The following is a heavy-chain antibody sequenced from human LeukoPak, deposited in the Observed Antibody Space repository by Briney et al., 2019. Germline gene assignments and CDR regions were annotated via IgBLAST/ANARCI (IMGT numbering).Heavy chain of an antibody. CDR1: GFTFSSYG. D-gene: IGHD2-15*01. Sequence: PGGSLRLSCAASGFTFSSYGMHWVRQAPGKGLEWVAVISYDGSNKYYADSVKGRFTISRDNSKNTLYLQMNSLRADDTAVYYCAKGRALEVVAAFNYWGQGTVVTVSS. V-gene: IGHV3-30*18. CDR2: ISYDGSNK. J-gene: IGHJ4*02. CDR3: AKGRALEVVAAFNY.